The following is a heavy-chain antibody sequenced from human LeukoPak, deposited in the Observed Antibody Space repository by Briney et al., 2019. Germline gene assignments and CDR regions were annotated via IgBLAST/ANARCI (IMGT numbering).Heavy chain of an antibody. J-gene: IGHJ4*02. CDR3: VRDYNWGFDY. Sequence: GGSLRLSCAASGFTFSSYWMSWVRLAPGKGLEWVANIKQDGSEKYYVDSVKGRFTISRDNSKNNVYLQMYSLRVEDTSIYYCVRDYNWGFDYWGQGAVVTVSS. CDR1: GFTFSSYW. V-gene: IGHV3-7*01. D-gene: IGHD1-1*01. CDR2: IKQDGSEK.